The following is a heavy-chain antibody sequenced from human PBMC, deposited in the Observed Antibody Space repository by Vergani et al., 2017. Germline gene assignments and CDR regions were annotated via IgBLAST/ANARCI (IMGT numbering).Heavy chain of an antibody. V-gene: IGHV5-51*01. D-gene: IGHD3-22*01. CDR1: GYSFTSYW. Sequence: EVQLVQSGAEVKKPGESLKISCTGSGYSFTSYWIGWVRQMPGKGLEWMGIIFPGDSDTRYSPSFQGQVTIPGDKSISTAYLQWSSLKASDSAMYYCARSADSRGYYDVFDIWGQGTMVTVSS. CDR2: IFPGDSDT. CDR3: ARSADSRGYYDVFDI. J-gene: IGHJ3*02.